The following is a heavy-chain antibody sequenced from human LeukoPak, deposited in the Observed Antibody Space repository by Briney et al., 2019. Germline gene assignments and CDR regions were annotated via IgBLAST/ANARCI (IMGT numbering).Heavy chain of an antibody. CDR2: IYTSGST. V-gene: IGHV4-4*07. CDR3: ARESKSYDGSGYCHYY. J-gene: IGHJ4*02. CDR1: GGSIGGYY. Sequence: SETLSLTCSVSGGSIGGYYWSCIRQPAGKGLEWIGRIYTSGSTDYNPSLRSRVSMSVDTSRNQFSLKLTSVTAADTAVYYCARESKSYDGSGYCHYYWGQGTLVAVSS. D-gene: IGHD3-22*01.